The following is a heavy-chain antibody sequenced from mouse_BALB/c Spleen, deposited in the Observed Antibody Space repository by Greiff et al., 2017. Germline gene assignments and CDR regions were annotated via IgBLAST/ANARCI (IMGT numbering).Heavy chain of an antibody. D-gene: IGHD2-14*01. CDR3: ARGRYDGRWFAY. V-gene: IGHV2-9*02. J-gene: IGHJ3*01. Sequence: VKLVESGPGLVAPSQSLSITCTVSGFSLTSYGVHWVRQPPGKGLEWLGVIWAGGSTNYNSALMSRLSISKDNSKSQVFLKMNSLQTDDTAMYYCARGRYDGRWFAYWGQGTLVTVSA. CDR2: IWAGGST. CDR1: GFSLTSYG.